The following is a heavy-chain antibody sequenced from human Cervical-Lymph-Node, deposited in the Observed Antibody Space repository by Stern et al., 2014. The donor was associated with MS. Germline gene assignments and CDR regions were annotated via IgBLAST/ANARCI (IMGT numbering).Heavy chain of an antibody. CDR1: GFTFSSYG. V-gene: IGHV3-33*01. D-gene: IGHD2-15*01. Sequence: VQLVESGGGVVQPGRSLRLSCAASGFTFSSYGMHWVRHAPGKGLEWVAVIWADGSNKYYAESVKGRFTISTDTSTNTPYLQMNSLRAEDTAVYYCARDRNDLGYCSGGSCYFPDYWGQGTLVTVSS. J-gene: IGHJ4*02. CDR3: ARDRNDLGYCSGGSCYFPDY. CDR2: IWADGSNK.